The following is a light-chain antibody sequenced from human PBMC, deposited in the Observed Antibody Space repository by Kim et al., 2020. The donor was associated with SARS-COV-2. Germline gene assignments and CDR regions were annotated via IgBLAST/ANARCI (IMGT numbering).Light chain of an antibody. J-gene: IGKJ2*01. CDR1: QGISNY. CDR3: LQHKSYPYT. Sequence: DIQMTQSPSAMSASVGDRVTITCRESQGISNYLAWFQQKPGKAPKRLIYAASNLQSGVPSRFSGSGSGTEFTLTLNSLQPEDFATYFCLQHKSYPYTFGQGTKLEI. V-gene: IGKV1-17*03. CDR2: AAS.